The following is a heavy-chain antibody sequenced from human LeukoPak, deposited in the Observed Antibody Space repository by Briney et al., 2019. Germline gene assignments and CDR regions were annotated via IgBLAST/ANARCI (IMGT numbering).Heavy chain of an antibody. J-gene: IGHJ4*02. Sequence: GGSLRLSCATSGLTFTSYIMHWVRQAPGKGLEWVSSVSGSGAYIYYADSVKGRFTISRDNAQQSLYLQMDTLTAEDTAVYYCVTSWVRQERDFWGQGTLVTVSS. V-gene: IGHV3-21*01. CDR3: VTSWVRQERDF. D-gene: IGHD3-10*01. CDR2: VSGSGAYI. CDR1: GLTFTSYI.